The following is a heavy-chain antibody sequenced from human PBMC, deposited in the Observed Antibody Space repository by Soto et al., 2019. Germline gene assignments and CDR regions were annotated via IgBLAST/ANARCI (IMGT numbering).Heavy chain of an antibody. Sequence: PSETLSLTCAVSGGSSTSNNWWTWVRQPPGQGLEWIGEIYRTGSTNYNPSLKSRVTISLDKPENQFSLKVTSLTAADTAVYYCASRDPGTSVDYWGQGTLVTVSS. CDR2: IYRTGST. V-gene: IGHV4-4*02. CDR1: GGSSTSNNW. D-gene: IGHD1-7*01. CDR3: ASRDPGTSVDY. J-gene: IGHJ4*02.